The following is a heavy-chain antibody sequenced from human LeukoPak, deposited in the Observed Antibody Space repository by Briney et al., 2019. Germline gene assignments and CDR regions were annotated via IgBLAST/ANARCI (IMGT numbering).Heavy chain of an antibody. Sequence: SETLSLTCAVYGGSFSGYYWSWIRQPPGKGLEWIGEINHSGSTNYNPSLKSRVTISVDMSKNQFSLKLSSVTAADTAVCYCARGSVGGDYYYGMDVWGQGTTVTVSS. CDR2: INHSGST. J-gene: IGHJ6*02. CDR1: GGSFSGYY. V-gene: IGHV4-34*01. D-gene: IGHD3-16*01. CDR3: ARGSVGGDYYYGMDV.